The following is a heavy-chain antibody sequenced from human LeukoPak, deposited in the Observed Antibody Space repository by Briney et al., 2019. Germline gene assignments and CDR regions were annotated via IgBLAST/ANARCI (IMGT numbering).Heavy chain of an antibody. CDR1: GGSLSSGGYY. Sequence: PSETLSLTCTVSGGSLSSGGYYWRWIRQHPGTGLEWIGYIYYSGSTYYNPSLKSRVTISVDTSKNQFSLKLSSVTAADTAVYYCARELKGYCSGGSCAYYFDYWGQGTLVTVSS. D-gene: IGHD2-15*01. CDR3: ARELKGYCSGGSCAYYFDY. J-gene: IGHJ4*02. V-gene: IGHV4-31*03. CDR2: IYYSGST.